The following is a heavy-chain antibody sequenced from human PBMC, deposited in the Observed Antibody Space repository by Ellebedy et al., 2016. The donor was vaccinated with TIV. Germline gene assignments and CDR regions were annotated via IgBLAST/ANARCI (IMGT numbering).Heavy chain of an antibody. J-gene: IGHJ3*02. D-gene: IGHD4-17*01. V-gene: IGHV3-23*01. Sequence: GESLKISCAASGFTFSSYAMNWFRQAPGKGLEWVSGISGPGNSPYYADSVKGRFTISRDNSKNTLYLQMNSLRAEDTAVYYCANQADYGVHDAFDIWGQGTKVTVSS. CDR1: GFTFSSYA. CDR3: ANQADYGVHDAFDI. CDR2: ISGPGNSP.